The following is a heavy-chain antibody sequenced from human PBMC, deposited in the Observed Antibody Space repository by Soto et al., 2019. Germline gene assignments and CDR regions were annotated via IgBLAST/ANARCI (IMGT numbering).Heavy chain of an antibody. CDR3: AKDVGSYYYDVSAYLYDY. CDR1: GFIFEDFA. V-gene: IGHV3-9*01. J-gene: IGHJ4*02. D-gene: IGHD3-16*01. CDR2: ISWNSATL. Sequence: GGSLRLSCVGSGFIFEDFAMNWVRQVPGKGLEWVSGISWNSATLAYADSVKGRFIVSRDNAKNILYLQMNSLRPEDAALYYCAKDVGSYYYDVSAYLYDYWGQGSLVTVSS.